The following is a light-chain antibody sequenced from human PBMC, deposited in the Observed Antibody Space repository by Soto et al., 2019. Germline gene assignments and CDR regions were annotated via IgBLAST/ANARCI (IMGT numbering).Light chain of an antibody. V-gene: IGKV3-15*01. CDR2: GAS. CDR3: QQYSKWPLT. Sequence: EIVMTQSPTTLSVSPGERATLSCRASQSVYNTLAWYQQKPGQAPRLLIYGASTRATGIPARFSGSGSGTEFTLTISSLQSEEFATCYCQQYSKWPLTFGEGTKVEIK. CDR1: QSVYNT. J-gene: IGKJ4*01.